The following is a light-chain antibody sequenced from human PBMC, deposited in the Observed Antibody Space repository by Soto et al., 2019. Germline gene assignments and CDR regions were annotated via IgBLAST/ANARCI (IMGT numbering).Light chain of an antibody. CDR2: DAS. J-gene: IGKJ5*01. CDR3: QQSYSTTIT. CDR1: QSISSW. V-gene: IGKV1-39*01. Sequence: HCRSTHSASVGYRVTVTCLASQSISSWLAWYQQKPGKAPKLLIYDASSLESGVPSRFSGSGSGTDFTLTISSLQPEDFATYYCQQSYSTTITVGQGTRLEIK.